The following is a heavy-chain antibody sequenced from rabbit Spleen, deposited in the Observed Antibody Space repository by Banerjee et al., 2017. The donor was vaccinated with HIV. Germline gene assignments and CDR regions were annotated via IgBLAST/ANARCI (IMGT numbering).Heavy chain of an antibody. D-gene: IGHD7-1*01. CDR3: ARDTGTSFSTYGMDL. CDR2: IDAGSSAFT. CDR1: GFDFSTDA. V-gene: IGHV1S40*01. J-gene: IGHJ6*01. Sequence: QSLEESGGDLVQPEGSLTLTCKVSGFDFSTDAMCWVRQAPGKGLEWIACIDAGSSAFTYFATWAKGRFTISKTSSTTVTLQMTSLTAADTATYFCARDTGTSFSTYGMDLWGQGTLVTVS.